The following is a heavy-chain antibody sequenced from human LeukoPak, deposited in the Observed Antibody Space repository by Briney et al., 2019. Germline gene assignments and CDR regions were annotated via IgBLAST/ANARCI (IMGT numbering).Heavy chain of an antibody. CDR3: ARGPTTPGYFDY. J-gene: IGHJ4*02. CDR1: GGSISSYY. Sequence: PSETLSLTCTVSGGSISSYYWGWIRQPPGKGLEWIGSIYHSGSTYYNPSLKSRVTISVDTSKNQFSLKLSSVTAADTAVYYCARGPTTPGYFDYWGQGTLVTVSS. V-gene: IGHV4-38-2*02. D-gene: IGHD1-1*01. CDR2: IYHSGST.